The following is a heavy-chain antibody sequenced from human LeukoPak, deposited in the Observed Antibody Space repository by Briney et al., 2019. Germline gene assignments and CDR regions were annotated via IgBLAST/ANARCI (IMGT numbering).Heavy chain of an antibody. Sequence: SETLSLTCAVYGGSFSGYYWSWIRQPPGKGLEWIGEINHSGSTNYNPSLKSRVTISVDTSKNQFSLKLSSVTAADTAVYYCARSGSTVTRFMSYYYYMDVWGKGTTVTVSS. CDR2: INHSGST. J-gene: IGHJ6*03. CDR3: ARSGSTVTRFMSYYYYMDV. CDR1: GGSFSGYY. D-gene: IGHD4-17*01. V-gene: IGHV4-34*01.